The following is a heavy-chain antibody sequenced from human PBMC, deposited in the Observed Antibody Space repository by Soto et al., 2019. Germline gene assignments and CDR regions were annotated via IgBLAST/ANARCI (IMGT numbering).Heavy chain of an antibody. V-gene: IGHV1-69*04. D-gene: IGHD5-18*01. Sequence: ASVKVSCKASGGTFSSYTISWVRQAPGQGLEWMGRIIPILGIANYAQKFQGRVTITADKSTSTAYMELSSLRSEDTAVYYCARDQFDSYGPKGGLDYWGQGTLVTVSS. CDR1: GGTFSSYT. CDR3: ARDQFDSYGPKGGLDY. CDR2: IIPILGIA. J-gene: IGHJ4*02.